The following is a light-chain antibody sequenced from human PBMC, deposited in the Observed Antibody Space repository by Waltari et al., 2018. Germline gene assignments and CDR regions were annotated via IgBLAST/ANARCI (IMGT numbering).Light chain of an antibody. V-gene: IGKV3-20*01. CDR3: QQYVNSPHLT. CDR1: QRIGSAY. J-gene: IGKJ4*01. Sequence: EIVLTQSPGTLSLSPGERATLSCRTSQRIGSAYLAWYQQKPGHPPRLLIYGTSNRATGVPDRFSGSGSGTDFTLTGSRLEPEDFGIYFCQQYVNSPHLTFGGGTKVEIK. CDR2: GTS.